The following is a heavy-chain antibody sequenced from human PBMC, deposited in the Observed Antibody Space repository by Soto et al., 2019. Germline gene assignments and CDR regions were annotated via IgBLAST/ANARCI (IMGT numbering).Heavy chain of an antibody. CDR2: ISGSGGST. Sequence: EVQLLESGGGLVQPGGSLRLSCAASGFTFSSYAMSWVRQAPGKGLEWVSAISGSGGSTYYADSVKGRFTISRDNSKNTLHLQMNSMGAEEPAVYYCGKDSEDVFGFCNGYYAGGFDCWGQGTLVTVSS. CDR1: GFTFSSYA. V-gene: IGHV3-23*01. J-gene: IGHJ4*02. D-gene: IGHD3-3*01. CDR3: GKDSEDVFGFCNGYYAGGFDC.